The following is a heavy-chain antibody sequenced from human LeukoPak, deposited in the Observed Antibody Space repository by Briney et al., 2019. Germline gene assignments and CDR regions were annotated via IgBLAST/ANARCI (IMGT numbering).Heavy chain of an antibody. CDR1: GFTFSSSA. D-gene: IGHD5-24*01. Sequence: GSLRLSCAASGFTFSSSAMSWVRQAPGKGLEWVSSISGSGSGGSTYYADSVKGRFTISIDNAKNTLYLQMNSLTAEDTAVYYCAKSGYNRFDYWGQGTRVTVSS. J-gene: IGHJ4*02. V-gene: IGHV3-23*01. CDR3: AKSGYNRFDY. CDR2: ISGSGSGGST.